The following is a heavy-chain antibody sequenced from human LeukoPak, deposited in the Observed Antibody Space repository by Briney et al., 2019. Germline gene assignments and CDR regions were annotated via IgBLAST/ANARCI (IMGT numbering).Heavy chain of an antibody. CDR3: ATNRVGTYDRPFDI. Sequence: PSETLSLTCTVSGGSISSSSYYWGWIRQPPGKGLEWIGSIYYSGSTYYNPSLKSRVTISIDTSKNQFSLELSSVTATDTAVYFCATNRVGTYDRPFDIWGQGTMVTVSS. V-gene: IGHV4-39*01. CDR1: GGSISSSSYY. CDR2: IYYSGST. D-gene: IGHD1-26*01. J-gene: IGHJ3*02.